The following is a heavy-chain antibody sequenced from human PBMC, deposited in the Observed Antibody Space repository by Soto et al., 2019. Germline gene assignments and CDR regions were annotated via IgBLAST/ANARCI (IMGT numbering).Heavy chain of an antibody. V-gene: IGHV3-30*18. CDR2: ISYDGSNK. CDR1: GFTFSSYG. Sequence: GGSLRLSCAASGFTFSSYGMQWVRQAPGKGLAWVAVISYDGSNKYYADSVKGRFTISRDNSKNTLYLQMNSLRAEDTAVYYCAKDRCSSTSCYPSYGMDVWGQGTMVTVSS. J-gene: IGHJ6*02. CDR3: AKDRCSSTSCYPSYGMDV. D-gene: IGHD2-2*01.